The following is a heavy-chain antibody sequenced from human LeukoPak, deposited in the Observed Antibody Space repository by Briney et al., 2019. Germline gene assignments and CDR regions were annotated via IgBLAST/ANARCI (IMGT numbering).Heavy chain of an antibody. D-gene: IGHD2-21*02. CDR3: ARGRGDARSGLDY. V-gene: IGHV5-51*01. J-gene: IGHJ4*02. Sequence: GESLKISCKASGYSFTNYWIGWVRQIPGKGLEWMGIIYAGDSDTRYSPSFQGQVTISADKSISTAFLQWSSLKASDTAMYYCARGRGDARSGLDYWGQGTLVTVSS. CDR1: GYSFTNYW. CDR2: IYAGDSDT.